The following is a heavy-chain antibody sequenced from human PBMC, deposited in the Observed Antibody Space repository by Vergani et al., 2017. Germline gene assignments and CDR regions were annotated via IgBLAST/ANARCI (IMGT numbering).Heavy chain of an antibody. J-gene: IGHJ5*02. D-gene: IGHD6-13*01. CDR2: INPNSGGT. Sequence: QVQLVQSGAEVKKPGASVKVSCKASGYTFTGYYMHWVRQAPGQGLEWMGWINPNSGGTNYAQKFQGRITMTRDTSISTANMGLSRLRSDDTAVYYCARPDIAAALWVGFDPWGQGTLVTVSS. CDR3: ARPDIAAALWVGFDP. CDR1: GYTFTGYY. V-gene: IGHV1-2*02.